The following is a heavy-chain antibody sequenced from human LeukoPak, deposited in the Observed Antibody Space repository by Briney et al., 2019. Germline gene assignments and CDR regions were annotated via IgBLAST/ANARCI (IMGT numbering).Heavy chain of an antibody. V-gene: IGHV1-2*02. D-gene: IGHD4-17*01. J-gene: IGHJ6*02. CDR2: INPNSGGT. CDR3: ARALEWGTVTTPTALGMDV. Sequence: GASVKVSCKASGYTFTGYYMHWVRQAPGQGLEWMGWINPNSGGTNYAQKFQGRVTMTRDTSISTAYMELSRLRSDDTAVYYCARALEWGTVTTPTALGMDVWGQGTTVTVSS. CDR1: GYTFTGYY.